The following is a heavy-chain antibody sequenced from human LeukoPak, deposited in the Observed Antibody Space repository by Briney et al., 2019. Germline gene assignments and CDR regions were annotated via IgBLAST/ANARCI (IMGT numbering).Heavy chain of an antibody. CDR1: GFTFSSYS. Sequence: GGSLRLSCAASGFTFSSYSMNWVRQAPGKGLEWVSSISSSSSYIYYADSVKGRFTISRDNAKNSLYLQMNSLRAEDTAVYYCARDIVVVPAAKPMDVWGKGTTVTVSS. D-gene: IGHD2-2*01. V-gene: IGHV3-21*01. J-gene: IGHJ6*04. CDR2: ISSSSSYI. CDR3: ARDIVVVPAAKPMDV.